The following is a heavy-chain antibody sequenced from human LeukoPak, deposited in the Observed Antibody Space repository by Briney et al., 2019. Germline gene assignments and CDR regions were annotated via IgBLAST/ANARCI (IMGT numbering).Heavy chain of an antibody. CDR2: IYTGGTT. CDR3: ARATGALRPWDF. V-gene: IGHV3-66*01. D-gene: IGHD1-14*01. CDR1: GFNVSSNY. Sequence: GGSLRLSCAVSGFNVSSNYMSWVRQPPGKGLEWVSVIYTGGTTHFADSVKGRFTVSRDNFKNTLYLQMNSMRAEDTAVYFCARATGALRPWDFWGQGTLVTVSS. J-gene: IGHJ4*02.